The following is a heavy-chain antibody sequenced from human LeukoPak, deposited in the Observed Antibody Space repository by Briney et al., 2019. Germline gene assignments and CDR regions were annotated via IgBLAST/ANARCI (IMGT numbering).Heavy chain of an antibody. J-gene: IGHJ4*02. CDR3: AKDRNRYSYCYDY. D-gene: IGHD5-18*01. Sequence: GGSLRLSCVGSGFTFRSHAMSWVRQAPEKGLEFVSGIYENGGTTYYADSVKGRFSISRDNSKNTLYLQMNSLRAEDTAVYYCAKDRNRYSYCYDYWGQGTLVTVSS. CDR2: IYENGGTT. V-gene: IGHV3-23*01. CDR1: GFTFRSHA.